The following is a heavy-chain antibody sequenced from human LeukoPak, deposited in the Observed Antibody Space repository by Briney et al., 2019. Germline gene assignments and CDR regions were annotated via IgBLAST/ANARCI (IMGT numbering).Heavy chain of an antibody. Sequence: PGGSLRLSCAASGFTFSSYEMNWVRQAPGKGLEWVSSISSSSSYIYYADSVKGRFTISRDNAKNSLYLQMNSLRAEDTAVYYCTSPTPLYCSGGSCYNHADYWGQGTLVTVSS. CDR2: ISSSSSYI. CDR3: TSPTPLYCSGGSCYNHADY. D-gene: IGHD2-15*01. CDR1: GFTFSSYE. V-gene: IGHV3-21*01. J-gene: IGHJ4*02.